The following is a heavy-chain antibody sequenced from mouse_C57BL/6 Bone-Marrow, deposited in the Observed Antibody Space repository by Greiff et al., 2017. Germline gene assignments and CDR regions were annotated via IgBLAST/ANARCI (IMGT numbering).Heavy chain of an antibody. CDR1: GYAFSSYW. CDR3: ASDGGLRPTWCAY. Sequence: QVQLQQSGAELVKPGASVKISCKASGYAFSSYWMNWVKQRPGKGLEWIGQICPGDGDTNYNGQFKGNATLTADKSSSTAYMQLSSLTSEDSAVFFCASDGGLRPTWCAYWGQGTLVTVSA. V-gene: IGHV1-80*01. CDR2: ICPGDGDT. D-gene: IGHD2-4*01. J-gene: IGHJ3*01.